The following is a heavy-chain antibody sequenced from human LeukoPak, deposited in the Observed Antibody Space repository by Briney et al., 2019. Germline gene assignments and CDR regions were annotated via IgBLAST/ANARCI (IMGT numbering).Heavy chain of an antibody. CDR2: INHSGST. V-gene: IGHV4-34*01. CDR3: ARGGPLNDSSGYYIFDY. J-gene: IGHJ4*02. Sequence: SETLSLTCAVYGGSFSGYYWSWIRQPPGKGLEWIGEINHSGSTNYNPSLKSRVTISVDTSKTQSSLKLSSVTDADTAVYYCARGGPLNDSSGYYIFDYWGQGTLVTVSS. CDR1: GGSFSGYY. D-gene: IGHD3-22*01.